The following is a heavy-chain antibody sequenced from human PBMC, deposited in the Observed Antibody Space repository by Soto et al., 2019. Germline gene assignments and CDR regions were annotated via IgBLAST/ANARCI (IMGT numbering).Heavy chain of an antibody. CDR3: ARVRVLRFLEWLGDDAFDI. D-gene: IGHD3-3*01. V-gene: IGHV1-2*04. Sequence: GASVKVSFKASGYTFTGYYMHWVRQAPGQRLEKMGWIKPSSGGTNYAQKFQGWVTMTRDTSTSTAYMELSRLRSDDTAVYYCARVRVLRFLEWLGDDAFDIWGQGTMVTVSS. CDR2: IKPSSGGT. CDR1: GYTFTGYY. J-gene: IGHJ3*02.